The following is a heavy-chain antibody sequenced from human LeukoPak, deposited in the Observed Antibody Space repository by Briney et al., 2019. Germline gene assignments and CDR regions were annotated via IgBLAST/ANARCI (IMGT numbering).Heavy chain of an antibody. Sequence: GGSLRLSCAASVFTFSSYAMSWVRQAPGKGLEWVSAISGSGGSTYYADSVKGRFTISRDNSKNTLYLQMNSLRAEDTAVYYCAKNSRPYSSSWYWHFDYWGQGTLVTVSS. CDR1: VFTFSSYA. J-gene: IGHJ4*02. D-gene: IGHD6-13*01. CDR3: AKNSRPYSSSWYWHFDY. V-gene: IGHV3-23*01. CDR2: ISGSGGST.